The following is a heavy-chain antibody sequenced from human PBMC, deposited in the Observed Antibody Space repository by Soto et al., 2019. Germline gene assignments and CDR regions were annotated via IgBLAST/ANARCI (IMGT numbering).Heavy chain of an antibody. Sequence: PGGSLRLSCAASGFTFSSYWMHWVRQAPGKGLVWVSRINTDGTNIIYADSVKGRFTISRDNAKKTLYLQMNSLRAEDTAVYYCARDLWSSDNWFAPWGQGTLVTVSS. V-gene: IGHV3-74*01. J-gene: IGHJ5*02. CDR2: INTDGTNI. D-gene: IGHD6-19*01. CDR3: ARDLWSSDNWFAP. CDR1: GFTFSSYW.